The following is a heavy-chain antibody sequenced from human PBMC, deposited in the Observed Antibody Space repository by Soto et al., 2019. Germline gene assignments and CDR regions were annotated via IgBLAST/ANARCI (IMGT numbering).Heavy chain of an antibody. CDR2: ISYDGSNK. V-gene: IGHV3-30*03. Sequence: PGGSLRLSCAASGFTFSSYGMHWVRQAPGKGLEWVAVISYDGSNKYYADSVKGRFTISRDNSKNTLYLQMNSLRAEDTAVYYCAPKPRYCSGGSCYFYYFDYWGQGTLVTVSS. CDR1: GFTFSSYG. D-gene: IGHD2-15*01. CDR3: APKPRYCSGGSCYFYYFDY. J-gene: IGHJ4*02.